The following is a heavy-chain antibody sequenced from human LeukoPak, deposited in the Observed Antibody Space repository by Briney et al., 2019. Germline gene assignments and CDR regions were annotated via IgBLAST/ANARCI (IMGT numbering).Heavy chain of an antibody. CDR1: GFTFSSYE. Sequence: GGSLRLSCAASGFTFSSYEMNWVRQAPGKGLGWVSFISSSGNTIYYADSVKGRFIISRDNAKNSLYLQMNSLRTEDTAIYYCARERPGEDTFDIWGQGTMVTVSS. J-gene: IGHJ3*02. V-gene: IGHV3-48*03. CDR3: ARERPGEDTFDI. CDR2: ISSSGNTI. D-gene: IGHD7-27*01.